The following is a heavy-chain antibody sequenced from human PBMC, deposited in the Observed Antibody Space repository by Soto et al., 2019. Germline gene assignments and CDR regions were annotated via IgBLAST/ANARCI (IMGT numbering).Heavy chain of an antibody. V-gene: IGHV1-2*02. CDR2: INPNSGGT. Sequence: ASVKVSCKASGYTFTGYYMHWVRQAPGQGLEWMGWINPNSGGTNYAQKFQGRVTMTRDTSISTAYMELSRLRSDDTAVYYCARVPXCSGGSCDSQDHNWFDPWGQGTLVTVSS. CDR1: GYTFTGYY. D-gene: IGHD2-15*01. J-gene: IGHJ5*02. CDR3: ARVPXCSGGSCDSQDHNWFDP.